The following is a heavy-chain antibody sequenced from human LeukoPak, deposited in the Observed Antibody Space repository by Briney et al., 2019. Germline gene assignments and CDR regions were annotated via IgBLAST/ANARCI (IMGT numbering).Heavy chain of an antibody. CDR2: ISYDGSNK. J-gene: IGHJ3*02. CDR1: GFTFSSYA. V-gene: IGHV3-30*04. Sequence: GGSLRLSCAASGFTFSSYAMHWVRQAPGKGLEWVAVISYDGSNKYYADPVKGRFTISRDNSKNTLYLQMNSLRAEDTAVYYCAGPYDYVWGSYRYEGDAFDIWGQGTMVTVSS. D-gene: IGHD3-16*02. CDR3: AGPYDYVWGSYRYEGDAFDI.